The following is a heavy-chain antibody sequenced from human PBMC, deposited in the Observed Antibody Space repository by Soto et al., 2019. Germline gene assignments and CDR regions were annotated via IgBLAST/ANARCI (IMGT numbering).Heavy chain of an antibody. D-gene: IGHD4-17*01. CDR2: IYYTGST. Sequence: QVQLQESGPGLVEASQTLSLTCTVSGATISSGGFYWSWLRQRPGKGLEWIGHIYYTGSTYYNPSLNSRVTISVDMSRNQFSLKLRSVTAADTAKYFCARDDSFYGEPGYGMNVWGQGTTVTVSS. J-gene: IGHJ6*02. CDR1: GATISSGGFY. CDR3: ARDDSFYGEPGYGMNV. V-gene: IGHV4-31*03.